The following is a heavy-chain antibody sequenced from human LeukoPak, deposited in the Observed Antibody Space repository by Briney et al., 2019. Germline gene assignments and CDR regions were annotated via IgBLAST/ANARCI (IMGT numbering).Heavy chain of an antibody. CDR1: GFDFSTYA. D-gene: IGHD2-15*01. V-gene: IGHV3-21*01. CDR3: ASRGYSSGSDAFEI. Sequence: GGSLRLSCAASGFDFSTYAINWVRQAPGKGLEWVSSISTMSNYIFYGDSVKGRFTISRDNAKNSVYLQMNCLRGEDTAVYYCASRGYSSGSDAFEIWGQGTMVTVSA. J-gene: IGHJ3*02. CDR2: ISTMSNYI.